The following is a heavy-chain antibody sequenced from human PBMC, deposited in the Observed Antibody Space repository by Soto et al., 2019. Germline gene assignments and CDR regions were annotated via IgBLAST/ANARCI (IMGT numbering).Heavy chain of an antibody. J-gene: IGHJ6*02. Sequence: ASVKVSCKASGYKFTTYGITWVRQAPGQGLEWLGGISTYNGNTDYAQNLQDRVTMTTETSTSTAYLEVRSLTSDDTAVYFCARGLGTNGLDVWGQGTTVTVSS. CDR2: ISTYNGNT. D-gene: IGHD7-27*01. CDR3: ARGLGTNGLDV. CDR1: GYKFTTYG. V-gene: IGHV1-18*04.